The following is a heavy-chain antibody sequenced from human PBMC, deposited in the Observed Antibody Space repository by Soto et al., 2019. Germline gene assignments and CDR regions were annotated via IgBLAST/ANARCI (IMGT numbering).Heavy chain of an antibody. CDR1: GGSISSYY. Sequence: SETLSLTCTVSGGSISSYYWSWIRQPPGKGLEWIGYIYYSGSTNYNPSLKSRVTISVDTSKNQFSLKLSSVTAADTAVYYCASFLAAAGQYNWFDPWGQGTLVTVSS. V-gene: IGHV4-59*01. CDR2: IYYSGST. J-gene: IGHJ5*02. CDR3: ASFLAAAGQYNWFDP. D-gene: IGHD6-13*01.